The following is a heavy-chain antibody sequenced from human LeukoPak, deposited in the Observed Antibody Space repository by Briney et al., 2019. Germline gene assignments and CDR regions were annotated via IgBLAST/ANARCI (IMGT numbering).Heavy chain of an antibody. CDR1: GGTFSSYA. D-gene: IGHD3-16*02. V-gene: IGHV1-69*06. Sequence: SVKVSCKASGGTFSSYAISWVRQAPGQGLEWMGGIIPIFGTANYAQKFQGRVTITADKSTSTAYMELSSLRSEDTAVYDCASAWGSYRCQGNYWGQGTLVTVSS. CDR2: IIPIFGTA. J-gene: IGHJ4*02. CDR3: ASAWGSYRCQGNY.